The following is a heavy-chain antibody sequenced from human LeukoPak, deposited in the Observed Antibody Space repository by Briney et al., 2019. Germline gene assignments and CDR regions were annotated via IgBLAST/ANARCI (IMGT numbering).Heavy chain of an antibody. CDR1: GGSVSSASYY. J-gene: IGHJ4*02. CDR3: ARGLIPSDY. CDR2: IYYSGST. V-gene: IGHV4-61*01. Sequence: SETLSLTCTVSGGSVSSASYYWSWIRRPPGKGLEWIGYIYYSGSTNYNPSLKSRVTISVDTSKNQFSLKLSSVTTADTAVYYCARGLIPSDYWGQGTLVTVSS.